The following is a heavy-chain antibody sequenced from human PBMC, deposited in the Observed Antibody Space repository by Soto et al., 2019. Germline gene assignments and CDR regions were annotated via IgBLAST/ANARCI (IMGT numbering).Heavy chain of an antibody. Sequence: ASVKVSCKASGYTFTGYYMHWVRQAPGQGLEWMGIINPSGGSTSYAQKFQGRFTISRDNAKNSLYLQMNSLRAEDTALYYCARSSEPPGIAAAGTYGMDVWGQGTTVTVSS. J-gene: IGHJ6*02. CDR2: INPSGGST. CDR3: ARSSEPPGIAAAGTYGMDV. V-gene: IGHV1-46*01. D-gene: IGHD6-13*01. CDR1: GYTFTGYY.